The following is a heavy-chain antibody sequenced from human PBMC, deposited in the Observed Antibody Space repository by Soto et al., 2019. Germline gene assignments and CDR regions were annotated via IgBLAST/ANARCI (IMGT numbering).Heavy chain of an antibody. Sequence: QVQLVQSGAEVKKPGASVKVSCKASGYTFTSYGISWVRQAPGQGLEWMGWISAYNGNTNYAQKLQGRVTMTTDTSTSTAYMELRSLISDDTAVYYCARDLTYDFWSGYYFGAFDYWGQGTLVTVSS. V-gene: IGHV1-18*01. CDR3: ARDLTYDFWSGYYFGAFDY. D-gene: IGHD3-3*01. CDR1: GYTFTSYG. J-gene: IGHJ4*02. CDR2: ISAYNGNT.